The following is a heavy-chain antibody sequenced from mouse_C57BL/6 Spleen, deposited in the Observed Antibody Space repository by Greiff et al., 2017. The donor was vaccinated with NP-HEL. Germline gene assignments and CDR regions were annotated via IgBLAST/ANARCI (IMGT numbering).Heavy chain of an antibody. CDR3: ARNFDYYGSWYFDV. CDR2: INPNNGGT. CDR1: GYTFTDYY. D-gene: IGHD1-1*01. Sequence: AQLQQSGPELVKPGASVKISCKASGYTFTDYYMNWVKQSHGKSLEWIGDINPNNGGTSYNQKFKGKATLTVDKSSSTAYMELRSLTSEDSAVYYCARNFDYYGSWYFDVWGTGTTVTVSS. V-gene: IGHV1-26*01. J-gene: IGHJ1*03.